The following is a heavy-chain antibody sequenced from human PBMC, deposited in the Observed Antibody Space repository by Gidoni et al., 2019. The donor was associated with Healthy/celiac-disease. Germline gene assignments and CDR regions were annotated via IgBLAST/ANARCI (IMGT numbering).Heavy chain of an antibody. Sequence: QLQLVQSGAEVKKPGASVKVSCKASGYTFTGYYMHWVRQAPGQGLEWMGWINPNSGGTNYAQKFQGRVTMTRDTSISTAYMELSRLRSDDTAVYYCAREGIAARRLSYRTFDYWGQGTLVTVSS. V-gene: IGHV1-2*02. CDR3: AREGIAARRLSYRTFDY. D-gene: IGHD6-6*01. CDR2: INPNSGGT. CDR1: GYTFTGYY. J-gene: IGHJ4*02.